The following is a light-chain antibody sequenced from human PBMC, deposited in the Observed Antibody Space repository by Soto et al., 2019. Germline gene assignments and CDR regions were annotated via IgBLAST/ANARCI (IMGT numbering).Light chain of an antibody. CDR2: AAS. CDR3: KKDCCCPV. Sequence: DIQMTQSPTSLSASVGDRVTITCRASQGIRNYVAWYQQIPGKAPKLLIYAASTLQSGFPSRFSGSGSGTEFTLTINGLQLEDGETFSGKKDCCCPVFAPGTNGEFK. CDR1: QGIRNY. J-gene: IGKJ3*01. V-gene: IGKV1-27*01.